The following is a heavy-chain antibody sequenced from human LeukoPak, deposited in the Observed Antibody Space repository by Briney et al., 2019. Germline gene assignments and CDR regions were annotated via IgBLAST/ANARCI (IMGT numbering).Heavy chain of an antibody. D-gene: IGHD6-19*01. J-gene: IGHJ4*02. V-gene: IGHV4-61*01. CDR2: IYHSGST. CDR1: GDSVSSGSSY. Sequence: PSETLSLTCTVSGDSVSSGSSYWSWIRQPPGEGLQWLGYIYHSGSTNYNPSLKSRVTISVDTSKNQSSLKLSSVTTADTAVYYCARGSAWYFVYWGQGTLVTVSS. CDR3: ARGSAWYFVY.